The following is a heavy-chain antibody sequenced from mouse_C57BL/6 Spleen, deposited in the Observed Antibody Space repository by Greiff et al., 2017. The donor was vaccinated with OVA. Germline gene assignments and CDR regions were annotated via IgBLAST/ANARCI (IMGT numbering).Heavy chain of an antibody. CDR2: ISYSGST. Sequence: EVQLQESGPGMVKPSQSLSLTCTVTGYSITSGYDWHWIRHFPGNKLEWMGYISYSGSTNYNPSLKSRISITHDTSKNHFFLKLNSVTTEDTATYYCARSQGTTVTFDYWGQGTTLTVSS. J-gene: IGHJ2*01. D-gene: IGHD1-1*01. CDR1: GYSITSGYD. V-gene: IGHV3-1*01. CDR3: ARSQGTTVTFDY.